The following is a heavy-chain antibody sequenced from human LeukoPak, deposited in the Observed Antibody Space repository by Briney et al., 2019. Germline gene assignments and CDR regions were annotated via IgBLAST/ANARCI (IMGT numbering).Heavy chain of an antibody. CDR2: IDPSDSYT. CDR1: GYSFTNYW. V-gene: IGHV5-10-1*01. D-gene: IGHD1-26*01. CDR3: ARALVGAATLSY. J-gene: IGHJ4*02. Sequence: GESLRISCKGSGYSFTNYWITWVRQMPGKGLEWMGRIDPSDSYTNYSPSFQGHVTISADKSISTAYLQWGSLRASDTAIYYCARALVGAATLSYWGQGTLVTVSS.